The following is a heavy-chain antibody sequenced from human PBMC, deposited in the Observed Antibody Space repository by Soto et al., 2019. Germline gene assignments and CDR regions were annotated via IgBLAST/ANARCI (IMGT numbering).Heavy chain of an antibody. CDR2: IGAADDP. CDR3: ARAYKGQLPRRGDYYYALDV. D-gene: IGHD2-2*01. V-gene: IGHV3-13*05. CDR1: GFFFNNYD. Sequence: QLVESGGGLTQAGGSLRLSCVGSGFFFNNYDMHWVRQVRGKGLEWVSAIGAADDPYYSVSVKGRFIVSRDNAQKSLYLKMNTLRAADRAVYFCARAYKGQLPRRGDYYYALDVWGRGTTVTVSS. J-gene: IGHJ6*02.